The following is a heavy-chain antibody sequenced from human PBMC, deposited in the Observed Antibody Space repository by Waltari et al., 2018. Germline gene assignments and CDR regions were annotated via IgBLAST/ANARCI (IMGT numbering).Heavy chain of an antibody. CDR1: GFTVSRTH. J-gene: IGHJ4*02. V-gene: IGHV3-53*02. CDR2: IDSGGRT. D-gene: IGHD3-3*01. Sequence: EVQLVETGGGLIQPGGSLTLSCAASGFTVSRTHMRWVRQAPGKGLERVSVIDSGGRTYYADSVKGRFTIARDNSKNTLYLQMNSRRAEDTAVYYCARDLSGYYTDWGQGTLVTVSS. CDR3: ARDLSGYYTD.